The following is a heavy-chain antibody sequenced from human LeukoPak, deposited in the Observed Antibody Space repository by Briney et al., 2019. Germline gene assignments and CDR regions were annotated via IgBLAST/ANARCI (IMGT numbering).Heavy chain of an antibody. Sequence: PSETLSLTCTVSGGSIRSYSWNWVRQPAGKGLEWIGRISTSGSTNYNPSLKSRVTISADTSKNQFSLNLRSVTAADTAVYYCARGVGATYFDYWGQGTLVTVSS. J-gene: IGHJ4*02. V-gene: IGHV4-4*07. CDR2: ISTSGST. D-gene: IGHD1-26*01. CDR1: GGSIRSYS. CDR3: ARGVGATYFDY.